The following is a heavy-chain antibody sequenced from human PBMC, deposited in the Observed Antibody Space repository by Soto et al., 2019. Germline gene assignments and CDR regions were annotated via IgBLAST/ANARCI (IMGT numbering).Heavy chain of an antibody. V-gene: IGHV3-23*01. CDR1: GFTFSSYA. Sequence: PGGSLRLSCAASGFTFSSYAMSWVRQAPGKGLEWVSAISGSGGSTSYAQKFQGRVTMTRDTSTSTVYMELSSLRSEDTAVYYCARVRLSRYDPWGQGTLVTVSS. J-gene: IGHJ5*02. D-gene: IGHD3-9*01. CDR2: ISGSGGST. CDR3: ARVRLSRYDP.